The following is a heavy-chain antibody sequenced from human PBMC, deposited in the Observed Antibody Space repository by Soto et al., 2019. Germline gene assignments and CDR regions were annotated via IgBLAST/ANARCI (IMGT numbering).Heavy chain of an antibody. J-gene: IGHJ4*02. CDR2: IIPIFGTA. CDR3: ACIYCGGDCYSFFDY. CDR1: GGTFSSYA. Sequence: QVQLVQSGAEVKKPGSSVKVSCRASGGTFSSYAISWVRQAPGQGLEWMGGIIPIFGTANYAQKLQGRVTITADESTSTAYLALRSLRSEDTAVYYCACIYCGGDCYSFFDYWGQGTLVTVSS. V-gene: IGHV1-69*01. D-gene: IGHD2-21*02.